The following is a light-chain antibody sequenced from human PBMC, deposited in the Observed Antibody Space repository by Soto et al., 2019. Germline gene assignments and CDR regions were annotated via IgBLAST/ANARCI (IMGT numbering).Light chain of an antibody. J-gene: IGKJ5*01. Sequence: EIGMTQSPATLSVSPGERATLSCRASQSVSSNLAWHQQKPGQAPRILMYDASTRATGIPARFSGSGSGTEFTLTISSLQSEDFAVYYCQQYHNWPIPFGQGTRLEIK. CDR2: DAS. CDR1: QSVSSN. V-gene: IGKV3-15*01. CDR3: QQYHNWPIP.